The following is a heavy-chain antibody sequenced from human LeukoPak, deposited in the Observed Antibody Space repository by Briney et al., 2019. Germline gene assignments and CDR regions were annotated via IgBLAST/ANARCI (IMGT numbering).Heavy chain of an antibody. V-gene: IGHV1-8*01. CDR1: GYTFTSYD. D-gene: IGHD6-19*01. J-gene: IGHJ4*02. CDR2: MNPNSGTT. CDR3: ARGKWLPITEFDY. Sequence: ASVKVSCKASGYTFTSYDINWVRQATGQGLEWMGWMNPNSGTTGYAQKFQGRVTMTRNTSISTAYMELSSLRSEDTAVYYCARGKWLPITEFDYWGQGTLVTVSS.